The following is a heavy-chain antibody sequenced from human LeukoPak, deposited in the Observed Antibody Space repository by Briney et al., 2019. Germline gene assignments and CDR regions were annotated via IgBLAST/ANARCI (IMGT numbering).Heavy chain of an antibody. CDR2: ISGSGGNT. Sequence: GGSLRLSCAVSGFTFSSSWMHWVRQAPGKGLVWVSAISGSGGNTYYADSVKGRFTISRDNSKNTLHLQMNSLRAEDTAVYYCAKIGGYCSSTSCADVWGQGTTVTVSS. CDR3: AKIGGYCSSTSCADV. J-gene: IGHJ6*02. D-gene: IGHD2-2*01. CDR1: GFTFSSSW. V-gene: IGHV3-23*01.